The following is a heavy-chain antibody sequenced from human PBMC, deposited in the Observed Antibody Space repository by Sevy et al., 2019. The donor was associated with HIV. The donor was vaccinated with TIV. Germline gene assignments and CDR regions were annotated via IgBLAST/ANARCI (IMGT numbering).Heavy chain of an antibody. Sequence: GGSLRLSCLASGFTFKNAWMSWVRQTPGKGLEGVGRIKSKTDGGTGDFAAVGKGRFAITRDDSKTTVSLQMDNLGTVDTAIYYCTAGVGTSDFDYWGQGILVTVSS. V-gene: IGHV3-15*01. CDR3: TAGVGTSDFDY. J-gene: IGHJ4*02. CDR1: GFTFKNAW. CDR2: IKSKTDGGTG. D-gene: IGHD3-3*01.